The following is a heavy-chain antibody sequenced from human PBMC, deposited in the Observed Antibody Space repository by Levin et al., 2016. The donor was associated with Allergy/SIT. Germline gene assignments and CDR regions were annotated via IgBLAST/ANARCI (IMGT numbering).Heavy chain of an antibody. D-gene: IGHD6-13*01. CDR3: ARDSYSNIGYSSSWYVNYYYYYGMDV. CDR2: IWYDGSNK. CDR1: GFTFSSYG. Sequence: GESLKISCAASGFTFSSYGMHWVRQAPGKGLEWVAVIWYDGSNKYYADSVKGRFTISRDNSKNTLYLQMNSLRAEDTAVYYCARDSYSNIGYSSSWYVNYYYYYGMDVWGQGTTVTVSS. J-gene: IGHJ6*02. V-gene: IGHV3-33*01.